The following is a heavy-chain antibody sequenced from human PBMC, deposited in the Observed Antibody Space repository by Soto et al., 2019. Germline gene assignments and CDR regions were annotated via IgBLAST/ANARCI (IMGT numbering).Heavy chain of an antibody. J-gene: IGHJ5*02. CDR2: VNSDGTGT. CDR3: ARGHPGYSYGKVDL. Sequence: PGGSLRLSCEASGFTFTMYWMHWVRQAPGKGLVWVSRVNSDGTGTTYADSVKGRFTVSRDNAKNSVFLQMDSLRAEDAGVYFCARGHPGYSYGKVDLWGQGTLVTVYS. CDR1: GFTFTMYW. V-gene: IGHV3-74*01. D-gene: IGHD5-18*01.